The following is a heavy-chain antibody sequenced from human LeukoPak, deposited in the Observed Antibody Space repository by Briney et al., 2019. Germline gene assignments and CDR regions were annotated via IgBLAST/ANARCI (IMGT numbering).Heavy chain of an antibody. CDR2: INSTNGVS. CDR1: GYTFTGYY. J-gene: IGHJ4*02. V-gene: IGHV1-2*02. Sequence: GASLKVSCKASGYTFTGYYIHWVRLAPGQGLAWMGRINSTNGVSNYAQRFQGRVTMTRDTSISTAYMELSGLTSDDTAVYYCGRRFCTGGSCYPDYWGQGTLVTVSS. CDR3: GRRFCTGGSCYPDY. D-gene: IGHD2-15*01.